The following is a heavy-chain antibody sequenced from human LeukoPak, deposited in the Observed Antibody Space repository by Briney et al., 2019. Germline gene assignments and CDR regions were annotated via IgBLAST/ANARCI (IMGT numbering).Heavy chain of an antibody. V-gene: IGHV4-39*07. CDR2: IYYSGST. CDR1: GGSISSSSYY. CDR3: ARERIFKKYYYGSGSYFLDY. Sequence: PSETLSLTCTVSGGSISSSSYYWGWIRQPPGKGLEWIGSIYYSGSTYYNPSLQSRVTISVDRSKNQFSLKLSSVTAADTAVYYCARERIFKKYYYGSGSYFLDYWGQGTLVTVSS. D-gene: IGHD3-10*01. J-gene: IGHJ4*02.